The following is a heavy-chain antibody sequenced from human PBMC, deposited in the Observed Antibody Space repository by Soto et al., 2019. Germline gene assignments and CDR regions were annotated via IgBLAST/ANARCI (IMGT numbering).Heavy chain of an antibody. CDR1: GGSISSSSY. D-gene: IGHD3-3*01. J-gene: IGHJ4*02. CDR3: ARHKRITVVGVAPIRGIFAF. Sequence: SETLSLSCTVSGGSISSSSYWGWIRQPPGKGLEWVGSIYYLGNTYYNPSLGGRVSISVDTSKNKFSLKLSSVTAADTAVYYCARHKRITVVGVAPIRGIFAFWGQGDLVTVSS. V-gene: IGHV4-39*01. CDR2: IYYLGNT.